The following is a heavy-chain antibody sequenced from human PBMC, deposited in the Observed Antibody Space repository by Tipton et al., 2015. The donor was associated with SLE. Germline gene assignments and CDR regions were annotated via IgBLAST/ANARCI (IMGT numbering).Heavy chain of an antibody. CDR3: AREGDSVWYFDL. J-gene: IGHJ2*01. CDR1: GGSISSGSYY. D-gene: IGHD2-21*02. V-gene: IGHV4-61*09. CDR2: IYTSGST. Sequence: TLSLTCTVSGGSISSGSYYWSWIRQPAGKGLEWIGYIYTSGSTYYNSSLKSRVTISVDTSKNQFSLKLRSVTAADTAVYYCAREGDSVWYFDLWGRGTLVTVSS.